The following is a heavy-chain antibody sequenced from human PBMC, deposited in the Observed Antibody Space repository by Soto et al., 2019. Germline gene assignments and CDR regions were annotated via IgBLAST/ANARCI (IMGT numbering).Heavy chain of an antibody. CDR3: ARSWLNYYYYYYMDV. Sequence: GASVKVSCKASGYTFTSYAMHWVRQAPGQRLEWMGWINAGSGNTKYSQKFQGRVTITRDTSASTAYMELSSLRSEDTAVYYCARSWLNYYYYYYMDVWGKGTTVTVSS. CDR1: GYTFTSYA. D-gene: IGHD6-13*01. CDR2: INAGSGNT. J-gene: IGHJ6*03. V-gene: IGHV1-3*01.